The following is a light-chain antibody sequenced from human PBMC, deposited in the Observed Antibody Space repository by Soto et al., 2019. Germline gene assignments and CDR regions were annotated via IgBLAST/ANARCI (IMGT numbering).Light chain of an antibody. CDR1: QSISNY. Sequence: DIQMTQSPSSLSASVGDRVTISCRASQSISNYLNWYQQKPGKAPDLLIYAASNLQSGVPSRFSGSGSGTDFTLTISSLQPEDFATYYCQQSYSDMLTFGGGTKVDIK. CDR3: QQSYSDMLT. V-gene: IGKV1-39*01. J-gene: IGKJ4*01. CDR2: AAS.